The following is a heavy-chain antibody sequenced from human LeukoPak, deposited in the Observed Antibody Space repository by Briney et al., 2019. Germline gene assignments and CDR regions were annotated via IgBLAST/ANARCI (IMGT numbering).Heavy chain of an antibody. CDR1: GFNFRSCS. V-gene: IGHV3-48*02. Sequence: GGTLRLPCAVSGFNFRSCSKNWARHAPGKGREGGSYISSRSSTIYYADSVKRRFTISRDNAKNSMYLQKKSLRDEDTAVYYCARELPLRRITGTTDYWGQGTLVTVSS. CDR3: ARELPLRRITGTTDY. CDR2: ISSRSSTI. J-gene: IGHJ4*02. D-gene: IGHD1-20*01.